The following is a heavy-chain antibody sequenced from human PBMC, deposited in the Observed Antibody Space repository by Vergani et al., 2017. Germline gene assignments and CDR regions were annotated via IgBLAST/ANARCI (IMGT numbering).Heavy chain of an antibody. V-gene: IGHV3-30-3*01. D-gene: IGHD4-17*01. Sequence: VQLVESGGGVVQPGRSLRLSCAASGFTFSSYAMHWVRQAPGKGLEWVAVISYDGSNKYYADSVKGRFTISRDNSKNTLYLQMNSLRAEDTAVYYCARDVHDYGDYGGYFDYWGQGTLVTVSS. J-gene: IGHJ4*02. CDR3: ARDVHDYGDYGGYFDY. CDR2: ISYDGSNK. CDR1: GFTFSSYA.